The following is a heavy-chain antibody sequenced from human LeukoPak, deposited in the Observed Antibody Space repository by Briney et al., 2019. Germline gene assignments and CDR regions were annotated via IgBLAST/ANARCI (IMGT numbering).Heavy chain of an antibody. Sequence: PGGSLRLSCAVSGFTVSDNYMSWVRQAPGKGLEWVSIIYSAGTTHYADSVKGRFTISRDNSKNTLYLQMNSLRVEDTAVYYCARDGDYGDTYCFDYWGQGTLVTVSS. CDR2: IYSAGTT. CDR3: ARDGDYGDTYCFDY. J-gene: IGHJ4*02. CDR1: GFTVSDNY. D-gene: IGHD4-17*01. V-gene: IGHV3-66*01.